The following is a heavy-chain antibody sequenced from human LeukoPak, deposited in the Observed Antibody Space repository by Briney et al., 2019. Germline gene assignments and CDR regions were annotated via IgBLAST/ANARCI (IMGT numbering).Heavy chain of an antibody. CDR2: MSYDGSNK. D-gene: IGHD3-10*01. CDR1: GFTFSSYG. V-gene: IGHV3-30*18. J-gene: IGHJ4*02. Sequence: QPGGSLRLSCAASGFTFSSYGMHWVRQAPGKGLEWVAVMSYDGSNKYYADSVKGRFTISRDNSKNTLYLQMNSLRAEDTAVYYCAKGDPYYYGSFDYWGQGTLVTVSS. CDR3: AKGDPYYYGSFDY.